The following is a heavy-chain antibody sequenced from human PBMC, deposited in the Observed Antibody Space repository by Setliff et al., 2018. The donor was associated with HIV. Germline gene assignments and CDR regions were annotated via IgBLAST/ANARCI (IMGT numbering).Heavy chain of an antibody. CDR1: GGSISSDNW. J-gene: IGHJ4*02. CDR2: IYHSEYT. D-gene: IGHD3-3*01. Sequence: SETLSLTCAVSGGSISSDNWWTWVRQAPGKGLEWIGEIYHSEYTNYNPSLKSRVSMSVDKSKNQFSVKLTSVTAADTAVYYCARGSYRGSGYFVRYFDSWAQGMLVTAPQ. V-gene: IGHV4-4*02. CDR3: ARGSYRGSGYFVRYFDS.